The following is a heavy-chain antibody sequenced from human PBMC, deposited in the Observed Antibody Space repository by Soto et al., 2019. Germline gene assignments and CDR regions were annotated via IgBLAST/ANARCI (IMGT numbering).Heavy chain of an antibody. CDR2: IYHSGST. J-gene: IGHJ6*02. Sequence: QLQLQEPGSGLVKPSQTLSLTCAVSGGSISSGGYSWTWIRQPPGKGLEWIGYIYHSGSTYYNPSLKSRVTISVDRSKNQFSLKLSSVTAADTAVYYCARVPDVWGQGTTVTVSS. CDR3: ARVPDV. V-gene: IGHV4-30-2*01. CDR1: GGSISSGGYS.